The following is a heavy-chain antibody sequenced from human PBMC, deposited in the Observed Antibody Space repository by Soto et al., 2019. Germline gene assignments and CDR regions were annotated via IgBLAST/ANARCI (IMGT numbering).Heavy chain of an antibody. Sequence: PGGSLRLSCVASGFSFGSYSMSWVRQAPGKGLVWVSLINSDGSSTTYADSVKGRFTISRDNAKNTLYLQMNGLRDEDTAVYYCARDTSSWYSVDYWGQGTLVTVSS. CDR3: ARDTSSWYSVDY. CDR1: GFSFGSYS. CDR2: INSDGSST. J-gene: IGHJ4*02. V-gene: IGHV3-74*01. D-gene: IGHD6-13*01.